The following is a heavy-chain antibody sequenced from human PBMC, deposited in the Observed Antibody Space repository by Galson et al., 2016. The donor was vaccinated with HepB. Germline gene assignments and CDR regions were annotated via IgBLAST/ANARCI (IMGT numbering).Heavy chain of an antibody. CDR3: ARDYIMMTVTWGPDY. CDR1: GFTFSRYG. D-gene: IGHD4-17*01. Sequence: SLRLSCAASGFTFSRYGTHWVRQAPGKGLEWVAVISYDGSYKFYADSVRGRFTISRDNSEDTVYLQMNSLRAEDTAVYYCARDYIMMTVTWGPDYWGQGTLVSVSS. V-gene: IGHV3-30*03. J-gene: IGHJ4*02. CDR2: ISYDGSYK.